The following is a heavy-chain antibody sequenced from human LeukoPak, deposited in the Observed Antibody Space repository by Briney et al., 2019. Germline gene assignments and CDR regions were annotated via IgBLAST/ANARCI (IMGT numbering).Heavy chain of an antibody. V-gene: IGHV3-7*01. D-gene: IGHD6-19*01. CDR3: ARAYSSGNFDY. J-gene: IGHJ4*02. CDR2: IKQDGSEK. CDR1: GFTFSSYW. Sequence: GGSLRLSCEASGFTFSSYWMTWVRQAPGKGLEWVANIKQDGSEKYYVDSVKGRFTISRDNAKNSLYLQMNSLSAEDTALYYCARAYSSGNFDYWGQGTLVTVSS.